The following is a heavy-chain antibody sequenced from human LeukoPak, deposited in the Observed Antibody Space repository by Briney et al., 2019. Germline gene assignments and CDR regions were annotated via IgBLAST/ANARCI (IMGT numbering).Heavy chain of an antibody. CDR1: GGSISSSSYY. J-gene: IGHJ4*02. V-gene: IGHV4-39*01. CDR2: IYYSGST. Sequence: SETLSLTCTVSGGSISSSSYYWGWIRQPPGKGLEGIGSIYYSGSTYYNPSLKSRVTISVDTSKNQFSLKLSSVTAADTAVYYCAKDSSSWYDFDYWGQGTLVTVSS. CDR3: AKDSSSWYDFDY. D-gene: IGHD6-13*01.